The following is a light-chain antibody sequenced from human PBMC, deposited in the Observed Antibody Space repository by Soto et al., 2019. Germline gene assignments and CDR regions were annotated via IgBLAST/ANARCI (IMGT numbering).Light chain of an antibody. V-gene: IGLV2-8*01. Sequence: QSVLTQPPSASGSPGQSVTISCTGTSSDVGGYNYVSWYQQHPGKAPKLMIYEVTKRPSGVPDRFSGSKSDNTASLTVSGLQAEDEADYYCSSYAASNNFEVIFGGGTKLTVL. CDR2: EVT. J-gene: IGLJ2*01. CDR3: SSYAASNNFEVI. CDR1: SSDVGGYNY.